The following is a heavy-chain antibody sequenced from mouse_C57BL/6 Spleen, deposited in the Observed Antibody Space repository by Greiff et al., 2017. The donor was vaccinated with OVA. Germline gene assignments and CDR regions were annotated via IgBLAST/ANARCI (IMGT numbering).Heavy chain of an antibody. CDR2: IYPGDGDT. V-gene: IGHV1-80*01. CDR3: ARGGNYDGFDY. CDR1: GYAFSSYW. D-gene: IGHD2-1*01. Sequence: VQLVESGAELVKPGASVKISCKASGYAFSSYWMNWVKQRPGKGLEWIGQIYPGDGDTNYNGKFKGKATLTADKSSSTAYMQLRDLTSEDSAVYFCARGGNYDGFDYWGQGTTLTVSS. J-gene: IGHJ2*01.